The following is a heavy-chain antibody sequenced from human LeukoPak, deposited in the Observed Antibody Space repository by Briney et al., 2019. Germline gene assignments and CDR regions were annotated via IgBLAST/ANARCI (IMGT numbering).Heavy chain of an antibody. J-gene: IGHJ4*02. D-gene: IGHD3-16*01. CDR1: GGSISNNY. CDR2: IYYSGST. CDR3: AGGFTHFDY. Sequence: SETLSLTCTVAGGSISNNYWGRVRQPPGKGLEWIGYIYYSGSTDYNPSLRSRVTISIDTSRSQFSLRLSSVTAADTAVYYCAGGFTHFDYWGQGALVSVSS. V-gene: IGHV4-59*01.